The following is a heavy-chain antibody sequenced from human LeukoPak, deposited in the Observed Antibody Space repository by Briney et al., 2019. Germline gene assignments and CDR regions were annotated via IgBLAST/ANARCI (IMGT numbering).Heavy chain of an antibody. Sequence: PGGSLRLSCAASGFTFSSYWMSWVRQAPGKGLEWVANIKEDGSEKDYVDSVKGRFTISRDNAKNSLYLQMSSLRAEDTAVYYCARQYSSGWDWGQGTLVTVSS. J-gene: IGHJ4*02. V-gene: IGHV3-7*01. CDR2: IKEDGSEK. CDR3: ARQYSSGWD. CDR1: GFTFSSYW. D-gene: IGHD6-19*01.